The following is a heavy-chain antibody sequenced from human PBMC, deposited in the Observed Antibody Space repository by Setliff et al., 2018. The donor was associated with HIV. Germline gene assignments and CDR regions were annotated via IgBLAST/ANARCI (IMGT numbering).Heavy chain of an antibody. Sequence: ASVKVSCKASGYDFKIYDINWVRQVAGQGLEWMGWINPGTGNTGYPQNFSGRVTMTRNTSINTVYMELSSLRSEDTAIYFCARGKIPSWRLTMFDFWGQGILVTVSS. CDR3: ARGKIPSWRLTMFDF. CDR1: GYDFKIYD. D-gene: IGHD1-1*01. CDR2: INPGTGNT. V-gene: IGHV1-8*01. J-gene: IGHJ4*02.